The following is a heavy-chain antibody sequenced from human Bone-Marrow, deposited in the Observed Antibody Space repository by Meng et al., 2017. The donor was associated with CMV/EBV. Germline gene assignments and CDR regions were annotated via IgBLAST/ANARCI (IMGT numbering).Heavy chain of an antibody. J-gene: IGHJ6*02. V-gene: IGHV3-23*03. Sequence: ETLSLTCAASGFTFTNYYMSWVRQAPGKGLEWVSVIYSGGSSTYYADSVKGRFTISRDNSKNTLYLQMNSLRAEDTAVYYCAKHLIRDYYYYGMDVWGQGTTVTVSS. CDR3: AKHLIRDYYYYGMDV. CDR1: GFTFTNYY. CDR2: IYSGGSST. D-gene: IGHD2-8*01.